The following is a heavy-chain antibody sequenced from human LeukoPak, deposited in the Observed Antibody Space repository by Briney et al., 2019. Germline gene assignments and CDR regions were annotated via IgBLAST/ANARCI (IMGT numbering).Heavy chain of an antibody. J-gene: IGHJ4*02. D-gene: IGHD5-24*01. Sequence: GGSLRLSCAASGFTFSSYAMHWVRQAPGRGLEYVSGITSNGGTTYYANSVKGRFTISRDNSKNTLYLQMGSLRAEDMALYYCARAWRGWLQPLDYWGQGTLVTVSS. CDR2: ITSNGGTT. CDR1: GFTFSSYA. CDR3: ARAWRGWLQPLDY. V-gene: IGHV3-64*01.